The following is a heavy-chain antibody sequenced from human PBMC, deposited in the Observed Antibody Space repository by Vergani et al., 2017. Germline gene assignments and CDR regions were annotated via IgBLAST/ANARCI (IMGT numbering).Heavy chain of an antibody. Sequence: QVQLVESGGGLVKPGGSLRLSCAASGCTFSDYYMSWIRQAPGKGLEWVSYISSSGTTIYYADSVKGRFTISRDNAKNSLYLQMNSLRAEDTAVYYCARSRDSSSWYWFDPWGQGTLVTVSS. CDR1: GCTFSDYY. J-gene: IGHJ5*02. CDR3: ARSRDSSSWYWFDP. D-gene: IGHD6-13*01. CDR2: ISSSGTTI. V-gene: IGHV3-11*04.